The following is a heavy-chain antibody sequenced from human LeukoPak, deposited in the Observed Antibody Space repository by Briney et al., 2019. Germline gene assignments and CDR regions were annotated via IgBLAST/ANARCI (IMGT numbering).Heavy chain of an antibody. J-gene: IGHJ3*02. Sequence: ASVKVSCKASGYTFTSYYMHWVRQAPGQGLEWMGIINPSGGSTSYAQKFQGRVTMTRDMSTSTVYMELSSLRSEDTAVYYCARDSRDHDAFDIWGQGTMVTVSS. V-gene: IGHV1-46*01. D-gene: IGHD5-24*01. CDR1: GYTFTSYY. CDR2: INPSGGST. CDR3: ARDSRDHDAFDI.